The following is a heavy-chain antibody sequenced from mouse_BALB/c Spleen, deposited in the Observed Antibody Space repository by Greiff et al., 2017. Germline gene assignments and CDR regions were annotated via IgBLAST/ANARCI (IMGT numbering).Heavy chain of an antibody. Sequence: EVKLLESGPGLVKPSQSLSLTCTVTGYSITSDYAWNWIRQFPGNKLEWMGYISYSGSTSYNPSLKSRISITRDTSKNQFFLQLNSVTTEDTATYYCAPLRRNAMDYWGQGTSVTVSS. CDR2: ISYSGST. CDR3: APLRRNAMDY. CDR1: GYSITSDYA. J-gene: IGHJ4*01. V-gene: IGHV3-2*02. D-gene: IGHD2-4*01.